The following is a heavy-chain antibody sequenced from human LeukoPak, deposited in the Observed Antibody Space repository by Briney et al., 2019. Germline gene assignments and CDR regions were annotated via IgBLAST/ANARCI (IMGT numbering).Heavy chain of an antibody. CDR3: ASDYGDYVTDAFDI. D-gene: IGHD4-17*01. Sequence: SETLSLTCAVSGGSITRNNWWSWVRQPPGKGLEWIGEISHTGSANYNPSLKSRVTMSVDKSKNQFSLKLISVTAADTAVYYCASDYGDYVTDAFDIWDQGTMVTVSS. CDR2: ISHTGSA. J-gene: IGHJ3*02. V-gene: IGHV4-4*02. CDR1: GGSITRNNW.